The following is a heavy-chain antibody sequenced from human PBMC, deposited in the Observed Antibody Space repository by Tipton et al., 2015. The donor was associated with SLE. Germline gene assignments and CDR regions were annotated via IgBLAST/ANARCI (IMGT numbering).Heavy chain of an antibody. CDR1: GGSISSSSYY. CDR3: ARDGPGMMGYFDL. CDR2: IYYSGST. V-gene: IGHV4-39*07. D-gene: IGHD3-10*01. J-gene: IGHJ2*01. Sequence: TLSLTCTVSGGSISSSSYYWGWIRQPPGKGLEWIGSIYYSGSTYYNPSLKSRVTISVDTSKNQFSLKLSSVTAADTAVYYCARDGPGMMGYFDLWGRGTLAPVPS.